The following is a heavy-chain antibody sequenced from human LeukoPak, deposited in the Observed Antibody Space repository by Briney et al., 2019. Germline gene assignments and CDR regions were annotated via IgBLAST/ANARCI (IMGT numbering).Heavy chain of an antibody. Sequence: PGGSLGLSCAASGFTFSSYGMHWVRQAPGKGLEWVAFIRYDGSNKYYADSVKGRFTISRDNSKNTLYLQMNSLRAEDTAVYYCARDRRGYSYGYDWFDPWGQGTLVTVSS. CDR2: IRYDGSNK. V-gene: IGHV3-30*02. D-gene: IGHD5-18*01. CDR1: GFTFSSYG. CDR3: ARDRRGYSYGYDWFDP. J-gene: IGHJ5*02.